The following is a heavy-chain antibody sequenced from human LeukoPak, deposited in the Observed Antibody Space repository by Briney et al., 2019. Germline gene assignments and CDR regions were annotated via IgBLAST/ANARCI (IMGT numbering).Heavy chain of an antibody. CDR3: ARTSLALLSGLGLGAFDI. Sequence: SETLSLTCAVSGGSISSGGYSWSWIRQSPGKGLEWIGYIYYSGSTNYNPSLKSRVTISLDTSKNQFSLKLSSVTAADTAVYYCARTSLALLSGLGLGAFDIWGQGTMVTVSS. CDR1: GGSISSGGYS. CDR2: IYYSGST. D-gene: IGHD3-3*01. J-gene: IGHJ3*02. V-gene: IGHV4-61*08.